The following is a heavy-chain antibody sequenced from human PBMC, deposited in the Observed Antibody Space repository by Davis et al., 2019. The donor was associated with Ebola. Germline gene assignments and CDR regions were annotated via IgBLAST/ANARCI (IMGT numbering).Heavy chain of an antibody. Sequence: SVKVSCKASGGTFSSYAISWVRQAPGQGLEWMGGIIPIFGTANYAQKFQGRVTMTRNTSISTAYMELSSLRSEDTAMYYCARAPTWSQINYYCFDYWGQGTPVAVSS. CDR1: GGTFSSYA. CDR3: ARAPTWSQINYYCFDY. V-gene: IGHV1-69*05. D-gene: IGHD3-10*01. CDR2: IIPIFGTA. J-gene: IGHJ4*02.